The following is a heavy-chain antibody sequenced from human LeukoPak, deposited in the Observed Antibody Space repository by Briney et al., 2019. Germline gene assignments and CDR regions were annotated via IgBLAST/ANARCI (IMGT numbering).Heavy chain of an antibody. CDR3: ASAFGYSSRYGMDV. CDR2: ISSSGSTI. CDR1: GFTFSNTN. Sequence: GGSLRLSCAASGFTFSNTNMNWVRQAPGKGLEWVSYISSSGSTIYYADSVKGRFTISRDNAKNSLYLQMNSLRAEDTAVYYCASAFGYSSRYGMDVWGQGTTVTVSS. D-gene: IGHD6-13*01. V-gene: IGHV3-48*03. J-gene: IGHJ6*02.